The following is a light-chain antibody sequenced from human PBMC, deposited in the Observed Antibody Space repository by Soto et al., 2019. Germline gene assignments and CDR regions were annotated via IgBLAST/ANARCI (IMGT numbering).Light chain of an antibody. CDR2: GAS. CDR3: QQYNNWPLT. CDR1: QSVNSN. Sequence: EIVMTQSPATLSVSPGERATLSCRASQSVNSNLAWYQQKPGQGPRLLIYGASTRATGIPARFSGSGSGTEFTLTISSLQSEDFAVYYCQQYNNWPLTFGQGTQLEIK. V-gene: IGKV3-15*01. J-gene: IGKJ5*01.